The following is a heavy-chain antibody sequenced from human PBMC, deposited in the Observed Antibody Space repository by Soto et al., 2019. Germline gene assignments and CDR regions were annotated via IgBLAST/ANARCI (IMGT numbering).Heavy chain of an antibody. D-gene: IGHD3-9*01. CDR2: FSPTGSST. CDR1: GFTFSSYA. Sequence: EVQLLESGGGLVQPGGSLRLSCAASGFTFSSYAMTWVRQAPGKGLEWVSTFSPTGSSTYYADSVKGRFTVSRDMSKNTLYLQMNSLRVEDTAIYDCAKDGRYEPARFDPWGQGTLVTVSS. CDR3: AKDGRYEPARFDP. V-gene: IGHV3-23*01. J-gene: IGHJ5*02.